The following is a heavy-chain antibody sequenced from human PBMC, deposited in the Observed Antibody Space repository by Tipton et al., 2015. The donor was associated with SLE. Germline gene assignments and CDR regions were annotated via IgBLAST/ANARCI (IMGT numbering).Heavy chain of an antibody. CDR2: IYTSGST. V-gene: IGHV4-4*07. CDR1: GGSISSYY. J-gene: IGHJ4*02. Sequence: TLSLTCTVSGGSISSYYWSWIRQPAGKGLEWIGRIYTSGSTNYSPSLKSRVTISLDTSKTQFSLNLRSVTAADTAIYYCARGGYSSGWYGDYFVYCGQGTMVTVSS. D-gene: IGHD6-19*01. CDR3: ARGGYSSGWYGDYFVY.